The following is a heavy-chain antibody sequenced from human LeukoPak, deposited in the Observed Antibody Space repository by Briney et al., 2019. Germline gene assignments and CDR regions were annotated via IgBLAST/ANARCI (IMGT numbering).Heavy chain of an antibody. CDR1: GYTFTGYY. D-gene: IGHD2-8*01. CDR3: ARLGYCTNGVCYGGYYYYYMDV. V-gene: IGHV1-2*06. Sequence: ASVKVPCKASGYTFTGYYMHWVRQAPGQGLEWMGRINPNSGGTNYAQKFQGRVTMTRDTSISTAYMELSRLRSDDTAVYYCARLGYCTNGVCYGGYYYYYMDVWGKGTTITVSS. CDR2: INPNSGGT. J-gene: IGHJ6*03.